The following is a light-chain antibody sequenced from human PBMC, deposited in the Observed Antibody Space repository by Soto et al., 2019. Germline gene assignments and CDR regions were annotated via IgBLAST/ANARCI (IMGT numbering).Light chain of an antibody. CDR1: QSVSSSF. CDR2: GAS. V-gene: IGKV3-20*01. J-gene: IGKJ1*01. Sequence: EIVLTQSPGPLSLSPGERATLSCRASQSVSSSFLAWYQQKPGQAPRLLIYGASNRATVIPDRFSGSGSGTDFTLTISRLEPEDFAVYYCQQYVTSPWAFGQGTKVAIE. CDR3: QQYVTSPWA.